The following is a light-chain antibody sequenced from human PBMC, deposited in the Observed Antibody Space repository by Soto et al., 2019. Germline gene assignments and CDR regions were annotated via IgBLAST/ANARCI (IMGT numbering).Light chain of an antibody. CDR2: GAS. V-gene: IGKV3-15*01. CDR3: QQYNNWPPDRT. J-gene: IGKJ1*01. CDR1: QSVGSN. Sequence: EIVMTQSPATLSVSPGERATLSCRASQSVGSNLAWYQQRPGQAPRLLIYGASTRATGVPARFSSSGSGTEFTLTISSLQSEDFGIYFCQQYNNWPPDRTFGQGTKVEIK.